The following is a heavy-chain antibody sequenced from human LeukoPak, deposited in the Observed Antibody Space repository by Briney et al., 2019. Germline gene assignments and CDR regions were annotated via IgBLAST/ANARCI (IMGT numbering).Heavy chain of an antibody. CDR2: IYSGGTT. J-gene: IGHJ4*02. CDR3: ARVDTVMAYYFDL. CDR1: GFTVSTNC. D-gene: IGHD5-18*01. Sequence: GGSLRLSCAASGFTVSTNCMTWARQVPGKGLEWVSTIYSGGTTYYADSVMGRFTISRHNSRNTLYLQMNSLRAEDTAVYYCARVDTVMAYYFDLWGQGTLVTVSS. V-gene: IGHV3-53*04.